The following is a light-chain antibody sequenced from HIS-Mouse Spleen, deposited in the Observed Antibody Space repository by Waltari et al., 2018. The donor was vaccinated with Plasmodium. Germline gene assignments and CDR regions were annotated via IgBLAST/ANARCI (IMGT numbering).Light chain of an antibody. Sequence: QSALTQPRSVSGSPGQSVTISCTGTSSDVGGYNYVSWYQQHPGKAPKLMIYDVSKRPSGVPDRFSGSKAGKTASLTISGLQAEGEADYCCCSYAGSYTYVFGTGTKVTVL. J-gene: IGLJ1*01. CDR2: DVS. V-gene: IGLV2-11*01. CDR1: SSDVGGYNY. CDR3: CSYAGSYTYV.